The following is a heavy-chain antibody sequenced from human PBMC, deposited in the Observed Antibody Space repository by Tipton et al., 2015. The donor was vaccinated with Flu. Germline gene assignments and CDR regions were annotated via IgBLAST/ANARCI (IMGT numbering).Heavy chain of an antibody. Sequence: TLSLTCAVSGDSISSDYHWSWIRQPAGKGLEWIGRIYMGGRTNYNPSLKSRVTMSVDLFKNQISLRLSSVTAADTAVYYCARERRGGWPFYDAFDFWGQGTTVTVSS. V-gene: IGHV4-4*07. CDR2: IYMGGRT. J-gene: IGHJ3*01. CDR1: GDSISSDYH. D-gene: IGHD6-19*01. CDR3: ARERRGGWPFYDAFDF.